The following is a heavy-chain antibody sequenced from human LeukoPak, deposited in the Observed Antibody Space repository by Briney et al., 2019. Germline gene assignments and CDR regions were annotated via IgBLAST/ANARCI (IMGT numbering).Heavy chain of an antibody. CDR1: GYTFTSYD. V-gene: IGHV1-8*01. CDR2: MNPNSGNT. Sequence: GASVKVSCKASGYTFTSYDINWVRQATGQGLEWMGWMNPNSGNTGYAQKFQGRVTMTRNTSISTAYMELSSLRSEDTAVYYCARGRGGNCDFWSGYYILYYYGMDVWGQGTTVTVSS. CDR3: ARGRGGNCDFWSGYYILYYYGMDV. D-gene: IGHD3-3*01. J-gene: IGHJ6*02.